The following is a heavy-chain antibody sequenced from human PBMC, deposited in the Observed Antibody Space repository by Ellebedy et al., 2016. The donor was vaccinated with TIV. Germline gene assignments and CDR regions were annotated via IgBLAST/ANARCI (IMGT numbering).Heavy chain of an antibody. J-gene: IGHJ3*01. V-gene: IGHV1-18*01. D-gene: IGHD2-2*01. CDR2: FSAYNDNT. CDR1: GYTFTDYG. CDR3: ARLPCGSTSCGGRAFDF. Sequence: ASVKVSCXASGYTFTDYGVAWVRQAPGQGLEWMGWFSAYNDNTNYARKLQGRVTMTTDTSTSTAYMELRSLGSDDTAVYYCARLPCGSTSCGGRAFDFWGQGTMVNVSS.